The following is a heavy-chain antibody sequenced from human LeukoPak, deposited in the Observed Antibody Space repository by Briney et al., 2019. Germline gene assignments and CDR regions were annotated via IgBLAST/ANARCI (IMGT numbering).Heavy chain of an antibody. D-gene: IGHD2-15*01. CDR2: IYDSGST. V-gene: IGHV4-4*09. Sequence: KTSEPLSLTCTVSGGSLRSYYWSWIRHPPGKGLEWIGYIYDSGSTNYNPSLKSRVTISVDTSKNQFSLKLSSVTAADTAVYYCARGSGSWVYWGQGTLVTVSS. J-gene: IGHJ4*02. CDR1: GGSLRSYY. CDR3: ARGSGSWVY.